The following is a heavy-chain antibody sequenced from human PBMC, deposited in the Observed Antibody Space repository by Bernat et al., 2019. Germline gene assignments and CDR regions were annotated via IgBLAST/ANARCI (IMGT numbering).Heavy chain of an antibody. CDR1: GFTFSSYW. D-gene: IGHD1-1*01. CDR2: ISGSGGST. V-gene: IGHV3-23*04. CDR3: AKDQSRGNWYVDY. J-gene: IGHJ4*02. Sequence: EVQLVESGGGLVQPGGSLRLSCAASGFTFSSYWVHWVRQAPGKGLEWVSAISGSGGSTYYADSVKGRFTISRDNSKNTLYLQMNSLRAEDTAVYYCAKDQSRGNWYVDYWGQGPLVTVSS.